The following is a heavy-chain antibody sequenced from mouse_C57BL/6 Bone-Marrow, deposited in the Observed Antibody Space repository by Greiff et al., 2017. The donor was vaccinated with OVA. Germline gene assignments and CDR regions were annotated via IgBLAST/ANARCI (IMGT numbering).Heavy chain of an antibody. D-gene: IGHD1-1*01. CDR3: TTGGYYYGSSDY. V-gene: IGHV14-4*01. J-gene: IGHJ2*01. CDR2: IDPENGDT. Sequence: VQLQQSGAELVRPGASVKLSCTASGFNIKDDYMHWVKQRPEQGLEWIGWIDPENGDTEYASKFQGKATITADTSSNTAYLQLSSLTSEDTAVYYCTTGGYYYGSSDYWGQGTTLTVSS. CDR1: GFNIKDDY.